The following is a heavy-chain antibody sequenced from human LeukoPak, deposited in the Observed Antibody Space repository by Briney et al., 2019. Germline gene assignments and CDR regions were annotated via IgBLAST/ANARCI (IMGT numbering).Heavy chain of an antibody. D-gene: IGHD6-13*01. CDR3: AKDSDELIAAAYNWFDP. CDR2: ISGSGGNT. V-gene: IGHV3-23*01. CDR1: GFTFSSYG. J-gene: IGHJ5*02. Sequence: GGSLRLSCAASGFTFSSYGMNWVRQAPGKGLEWVSAISGSGGNTYYADSVKGRFTISRDNSKNTLYLQMNSLRAEDTAVYYCAKDSDELIAAAYNWFDPWGQGTLVTVSS.